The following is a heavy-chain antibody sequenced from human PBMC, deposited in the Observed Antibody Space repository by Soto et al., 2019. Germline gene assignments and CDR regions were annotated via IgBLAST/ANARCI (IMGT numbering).Heavy chain of an antibody. CDR2: ICHGGGA. Sequence: SETLCLSYAVFGGSFSGYCWSWIRQTPGERLEWVGDICHGGGANYNPSLKSRVSFSMDPSKNQFSLKLNSVMAADTAVYYCAGYSNSWSKYVKHWGRGSLVTVSS. CDR1: GGSFSGYC. J-gene: IGHJ1*01. D-gene: IGHD6-13*01. CDR3: AGYSNSWSKYVKH. V-gene: IGHV4-34*01.